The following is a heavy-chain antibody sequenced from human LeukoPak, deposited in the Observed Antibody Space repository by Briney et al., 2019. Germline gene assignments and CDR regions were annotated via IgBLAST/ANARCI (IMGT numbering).Heavy chain of an antibody. Sequence: SETLSLTCAVYGGSFSGYYWSWIRQPPGKGLEWIGEINHSGSTNYNPSLKSRVTISVDTSKNQFSLKVSSVTAADTAVYYCARQTRYCSSTTCSDLHYYYNYYIDVWGKGTTVTISS. CDR2: INHSGST. D-gene: IGHD2-2*01. CDR3: ARQTRYCSSTTCSDLHYYYNYYIDV. CDR1: GGSFSGYY. J-gene: IGHJ6*03. V-gene: IGHV4-34*01.